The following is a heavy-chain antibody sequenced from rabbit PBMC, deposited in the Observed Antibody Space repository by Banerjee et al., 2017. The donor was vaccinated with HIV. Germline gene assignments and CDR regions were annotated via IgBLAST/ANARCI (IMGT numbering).Heavy chain of an antibody. CDR3: YVTGGDYYNHNL. CDR2: INTSSGNT. Sequence: QEQLEESGGDLVKPEGSLTLTCTASGFSFNNKYVMCWVRQAPGKGLEWIGCINTSSGNTVYATWAKGRFTISKTSSTTVTLQMTSLTAADTATYFCYVTGGDYYNHNLWGPGTLVTVS. J-gene: IGHJ4*01. D-gene: IGHD8-1*01. V-gene: IGHV1S45*01. CDR1: GFSFNNKYV.